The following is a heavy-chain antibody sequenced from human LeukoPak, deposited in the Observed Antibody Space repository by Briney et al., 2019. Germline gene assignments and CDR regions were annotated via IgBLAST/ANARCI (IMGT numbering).Heavy chain of an antibody. J-gene: IGHJ4*02. CDR1: GGSISSSNW. CDR3: ARQIPEYNWNYAEN. Sequence: SGTLSLTCAVSGGSISSSNWWSWVRQPPGKGLEWIGEIYHSGSTNYNPSLKSRVTISVDKSISTAYLQWSSLKASDTAMYYCARQIPEYNWNYAENWGQGTLVTVSS. CDR2: IYHSGST. V-gene: IGHV4-4*02. D-gene: IGHD1-7*01.